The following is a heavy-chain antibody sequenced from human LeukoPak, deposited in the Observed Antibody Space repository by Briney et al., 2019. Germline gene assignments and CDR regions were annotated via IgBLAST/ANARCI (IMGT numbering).Heavy chain of an antibody. Sequence: GGSLRLSCAASGFTFSDYWMHWVRQAPGKGLEWVSAISGSGGSTYYADSVKGRFTISRDNSKNTLYLQMNSLRAEDTAVYYCAKDHPDSSGYYLYGAFDIWGQGTMVTVSS. CDR1: GFTFSDYW. CDR3: AKDHPDSSGYYLYGAFDI. V-gene: IGHV3-23*01. D-gene: IGHD3-22*01. J-gene: IGHJ3*02. CDR2: ISGSGGST.